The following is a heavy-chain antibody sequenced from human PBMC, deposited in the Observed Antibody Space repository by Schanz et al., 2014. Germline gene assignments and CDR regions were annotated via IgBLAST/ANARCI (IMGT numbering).Heavy chain of an antibody. CDR1: GDSITSNRW. D-gene: IGHD3-22*01. V-gene: IGHV4-4*02. J-gene: IGHJ5*02. Sequence: QVQLQESGPGLVKPSGTLSLTCAVSGDSITSNRWWSWVRQPPGKGLEWIGYIYDSETSNSNPYLKSRVTISLDTSKNQFSLKLTSVTAADTAVYYCARGVRRGDGKNGYYNWFDPWGQGTLVTVSS. CDR3: ARGVRRGDGKNGYYNWFDP. CDR2: IYDSETS.